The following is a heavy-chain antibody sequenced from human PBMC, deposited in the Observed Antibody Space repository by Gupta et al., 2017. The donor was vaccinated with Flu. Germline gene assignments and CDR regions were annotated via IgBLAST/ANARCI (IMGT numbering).Heavy chain of an antibody. D-gene: IGHD1/OR15-1a*01. CDR1: GYTFTGYY. Sequence: QVQLVQSGAEVKKPGASVKVSCKASGYTFTGYYLHWVRQAPGQGLEWMGWINPNSGDTNYAQKFQGWVTMTRDMSISTVYMELSRLASDDTAVYYCARDPENNGTDYFDDWGQGTLVTVSS. V-gene: IGHV1-2*04. J-gene: IGHJ4*02. CDR3: ARDPENNGTDYFDD. CDR2: INPNSGDT.